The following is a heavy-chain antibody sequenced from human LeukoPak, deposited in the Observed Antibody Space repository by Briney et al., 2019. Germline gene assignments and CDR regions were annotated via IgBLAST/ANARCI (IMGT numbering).Heavy chain of an antibody. CDR1: GGSISSHY. CDR3: AREPTNYDFWSGYYGYMDV. V-gene: IGHV4-59*11. CDR2: IYYSGST. Sequence: KPSETLSLTCTVSGGSISSHYWSWIRQPPGKGLEWIGYIYYSGSTNYNPTLKSRVTISVDTSKNQFSLKLSSVTAADTAVYYCAREPTNYDFWSGYYGYMDVWGKGTTVTVSS. D-gene: IGHD3-3*01. J-gene: IGHJ6*03.